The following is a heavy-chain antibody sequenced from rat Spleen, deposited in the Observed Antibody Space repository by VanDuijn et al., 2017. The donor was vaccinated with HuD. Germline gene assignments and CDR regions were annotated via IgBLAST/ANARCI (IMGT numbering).Heavy chain of an antibody. Sequence: EVQLVESGGGLVQPGRSLKISCAASGLTFSNYDMAWVRQAPSKGLEWIAYISIDGDNTYYRASVKGRFTISRDNEKNTQYLQMESLRYEDTATYYCARHGGLRNWFAYWGQGTLVTVSS. D-gene: IGHD1-11*01. CDR3: ARHGGLRNWFAY. J-gene: IGHJ3*01. CDR1: GLTFSNYD. V-gene: IGHV5S13*01. CDR2: ISIDGDNT.